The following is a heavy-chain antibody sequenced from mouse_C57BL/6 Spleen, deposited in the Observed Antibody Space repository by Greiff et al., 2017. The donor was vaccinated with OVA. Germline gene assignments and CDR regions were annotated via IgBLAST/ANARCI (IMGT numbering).Heavy chain of an antibody. CDR2: ISSGSSTI. J-gene: IGHJ2*01. D-gene: IGHD1-1*01. CDR1: GFTFSDYG. Sequence: EVKVEVSGGGLVKPGGSLTLSCAASGFTFSDYGMHWVRQAPEKGLEWVAYISSGSSTIYYADTVKGRFTISRDNAKNTLFLQMTSLRSEDTAMYYGARGGSSYPFDYWGQGTTHTVSS. CDR3: ARGGSSYPFDY. V-gene: IGHV5-17*01.